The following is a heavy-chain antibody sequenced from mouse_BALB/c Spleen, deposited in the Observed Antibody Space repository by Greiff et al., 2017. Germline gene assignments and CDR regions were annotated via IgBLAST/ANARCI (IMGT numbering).Heavy chain of an antibody. CDR1: GYTFTDYA. J-gene: IGHJ4*01. CDR3: ARLDWGAMDY. V-gene: IGHV1S137*01. Sequence: QVQLQQSGAELVRPGVSVKISCKGSGYTFTDYAMHWVKQSHAKSLEWIGVISTYYGDASYNQKFKGKATMTVDKSSSTAYMELARLTSEDSAIYYSARLDWGAMDYWGQGTSVTVSS. D-gene: IGHD4-1*01. CDR2: ISTYYGDA.